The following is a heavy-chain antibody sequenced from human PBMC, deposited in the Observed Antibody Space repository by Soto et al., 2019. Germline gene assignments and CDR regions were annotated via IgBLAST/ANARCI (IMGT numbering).Heavy chain of an antibody. CDR3: ASNPFDPSWFAP. CDR1: GGSISSGGYY. Sequence: QVQLQESGPGLVKPSQTLSLTCTVSGGSISSGGYYWSWIRQRPGKGLEWIGYIYYSGSTYYNRSHKSRVTISVDTSKNQFSLKLSSVTAADTAVYYCASNPFDPSWFAPWGQGTLVTVSS. V-gene: IGHV4-31*03. J-gene: IGHJ5*02. CDR2: IYYSGST.